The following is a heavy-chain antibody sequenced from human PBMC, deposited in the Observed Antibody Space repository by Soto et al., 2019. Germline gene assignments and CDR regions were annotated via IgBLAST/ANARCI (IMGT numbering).Heavy chain of an antibody. CDR3: ARTRYCSGGSCYAWFDP. V-gene: IGHV1-2*03. J-gene: IGHJ5*02. Sequence: GSSVKISCKASGYTFTGYYMHWVLQAPGQGLQWMGWINPNSGGTNYAQKFQGRGTMTRDTSISTAYMELSRLRSDDTAVYSCARTRYCSGGSCYAWFDPWGQGTLVTVSS. CDR2: INPNSGGT. CDR1: GYTFTGYY. D-gene: IGHD2-15*01.